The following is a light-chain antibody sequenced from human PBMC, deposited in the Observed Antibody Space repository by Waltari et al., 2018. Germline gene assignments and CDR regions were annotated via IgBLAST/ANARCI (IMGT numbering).Light chain of an antibody. CDR1: QSVRNF. J-gene: IGKJ5*01. V-gene: IGKV3-11*01. CDR2: DAS. CDR3: QQRSNWPPIT. Sequence: IWLQQSPATLSLSPGERATLSCRASQSVRNFLAWSQQKPGQAPRLLIYDASNRAVGIPPRFSGCGSGTDFTLTISKLEPEDFAVYYCQQRSNWPPITCGQGTRLEIK.